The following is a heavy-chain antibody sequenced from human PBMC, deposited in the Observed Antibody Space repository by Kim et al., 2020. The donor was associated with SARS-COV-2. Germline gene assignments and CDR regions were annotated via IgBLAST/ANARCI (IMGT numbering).Heavy chain of an antibody. D-gene: IGHD1-26*01. CDR2: ISGSGGST. CDR3: AKDQGHSLGNSYYFDY. J-gene: IGHJ4*02. V-gene: IGHV3-23*01. CDR1: GFTFSSYA. Sequence: GGSLRLSCAASGFTFSSYAMSWVRQAPGKGLEWVSAISGSGGSTYYADSVKGRFTISRDNSKNTLYLQMNSLRAEDTAVYYCAKDQGHSLGNSYYFDYWGQGTLVTVSS.